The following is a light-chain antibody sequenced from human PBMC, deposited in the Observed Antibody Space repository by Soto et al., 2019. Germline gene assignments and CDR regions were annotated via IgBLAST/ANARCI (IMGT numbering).Light chain of an antibody. Sequence: EIVMTQSAATLSVSPGERATLSCRASQSINTNLAWYQQKPGQAPRLLLFGASTRATGIPDRFSGSGSGTDFTLTISSLQSEDFAVYYCQQYDTWPPGTFGQGTKVEIK. J-gene: IGKJ1*01. CDR3: QQYDTWPPGT. V-gene: IGKV3-15*01. CDR1: QSINTN. CDR2: GAS.